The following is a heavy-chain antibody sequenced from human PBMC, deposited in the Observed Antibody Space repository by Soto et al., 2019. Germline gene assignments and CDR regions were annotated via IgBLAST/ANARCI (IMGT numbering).Heavy chain of an antibody. D-gene: IGHD5-12*01. V-gene: IGHV4-59*01. CDR1: GVSITSYF. CDR3: ARDRREGYKRSLEF. Sequence: ESLSLTCTVSGVSITSYFWSWIRQTPGKGLDWIGSISFSGATYSNPSLKGRAALSVDTSENHLSLTLNSVTSADTAVYFCARDRREGYKRSLEFWGQGNQVTVYS. J-gene: IGHJ4*02. CDR2: ISFSGAT.